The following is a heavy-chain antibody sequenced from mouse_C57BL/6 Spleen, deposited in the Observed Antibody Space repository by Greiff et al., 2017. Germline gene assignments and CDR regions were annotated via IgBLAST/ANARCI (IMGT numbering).Heavy chain of an antibody. CDR1: GYAFSSSW. CDR2: IYPGDGDT. CDR3: ARLTTVVAPFDY. D-gene: IGHD1-1*01. Sequence: QVQLQQSGPELVKPGASVKISCKASGYAFSSSWMNWVKQRPGKGLEWIGRIYPGDGDTNYNGKFKGKATLTADKSSSTAYMQLSSLTSEDSAVYVCARLTTVVAPFDYWGQGTTLTVSS. V-gene: IGHV1-82*01. J-gene: IGHJ2*01.